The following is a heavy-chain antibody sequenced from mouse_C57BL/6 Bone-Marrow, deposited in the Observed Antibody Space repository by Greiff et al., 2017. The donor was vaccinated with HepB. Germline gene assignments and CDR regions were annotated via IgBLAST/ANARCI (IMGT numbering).Heavy chain of an antibody. V-gene: IGHV1-26*01. CDR3: ARSGTAQVRYAY. D-gene: IGHD3-2*02. CDR1: GYTDYY. CDR2: INPNNGGT. Sequence: EVQLQQSGPELVKPGASVKISCKASGYTDYYMNWVKQSHGKSLEWIGDINPNNGGTSYNQKFKGKATLTVDKSSSTAYMELRSLTSEDSAVYYCARSGTAQVRYAYWGQGTLVTVSA. J-gene: IGHJ3*01.